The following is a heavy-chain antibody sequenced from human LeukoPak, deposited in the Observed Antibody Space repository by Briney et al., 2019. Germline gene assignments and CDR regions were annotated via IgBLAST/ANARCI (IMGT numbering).Heavy chain of an antibody. D-gene: IGHD6-13*01. CDR1: GGSISSSNW. J-gene: IGHJ5*02. CDR2: IYHSGST. CDR3: ARARIAAAGTLDP. V-gene: IGHV4-4*02. Sequence: PSETLSLTCAVSGGSISSSNWWSWVRPPPGKGLEWIGEIYHSGSTNYNPSLKSRVTISVDKSKNQFSLKLSSVTAADTAVYYCARARIAAAGTLDPWGQGTLVTVSS.